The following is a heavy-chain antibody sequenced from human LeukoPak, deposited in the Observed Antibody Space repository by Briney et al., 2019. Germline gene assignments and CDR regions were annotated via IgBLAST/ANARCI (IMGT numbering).Heavy chain of an antibody. CDR2: SVCCSGNT. CDR1: GFTFTSSA. V-gene: IGHV1-58*02. CDR3: AADLLYGSGSLRY. Sequence: AASVKVSCKASGFTFTSSAMQWVRQARGQRLEWIGWSVCCSGNTNYAQKFQERVTITRDRSTSTAYMELSSLSSEDTAVYYCAADLLYGSGSLRYWGQGPLVTVSS. D-gene: IGHD3-10*01. J-gene: IGHJ4*02.